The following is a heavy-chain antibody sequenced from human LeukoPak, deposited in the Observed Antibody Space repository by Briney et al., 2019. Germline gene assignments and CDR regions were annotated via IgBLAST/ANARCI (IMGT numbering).Heavy chain of an antibody. Sequence: GGSLRLSCAASGFTVGTNYMTWVRQAPGKGLEWVAHINPDGRDTYYVDSVKGRFTISRDNAQNSMYLQMNSLRVEDTAVYYCTSWGDTTAEYFQRWGQGTLVTVSS. D-gene: IGHD2-21*02. J-gene: IGHJ1*01. V-gene: IGHV3-7*01. CDR1: GFTVGTNY. CDR2: INPDGRDT. CDR3: TSWGDTTAEYFQR.